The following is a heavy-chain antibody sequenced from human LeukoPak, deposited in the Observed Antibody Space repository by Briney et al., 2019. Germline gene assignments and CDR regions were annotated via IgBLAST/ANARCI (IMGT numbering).Heavy chain of an antibody. CDR2: IYSGGST. CDR1: GFTFSTYG. Sequence: GGTLRLSCVASGFTFSTYGMSWVRQAPGKGLEWVSVIYSGGSTYYADSVKGRFTISRDNSKNTLYLQMNSLRAEDTAVYYCARDLRGFDYWGQGTLVTVSS. D-gene: IGHD3-10*01. CDR3: ARDLRGFDY. V-gene: IGHV3-66*01. J-gene: IGHJ4*02.